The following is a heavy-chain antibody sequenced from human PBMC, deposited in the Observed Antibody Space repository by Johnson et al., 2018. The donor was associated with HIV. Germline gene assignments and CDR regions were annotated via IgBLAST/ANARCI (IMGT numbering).Heavy chain of an antibody. CDR2: IRYDGSNK. V-gene: IGHV3-30*02. J-gene: IGHJ3*02. Sequence: QVQLVDSGGGVVQTGGSLRLSCAASGFTFSRYGMHWVRQAPGKGLEWVAFIRYDGSNKYYADSVKGRFTISRDNAKNSLFLQMNSLRAEDTALYYCARVSDDYGGNPAAWGAFDIWGQGTMVTVSS. D-gene: IGHD4-23*01. CDR1: GFTFSRYG. CDR3: ARVSDDYGGNPAAWGAFDI.